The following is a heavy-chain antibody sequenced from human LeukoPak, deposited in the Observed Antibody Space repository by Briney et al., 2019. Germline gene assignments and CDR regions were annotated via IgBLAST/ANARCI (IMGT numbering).Heavy chain of an antibody. V-gene: IGHV1-2*02. J-gene: IGHJ6*02. CDR1: GYTFTGYY. Sequence: ASVKVSCKASGYTFTGYYMHWVRQAPGQGLEWMGWINPNSGGTNYAQKFQGRVTMTRDTSISTAYMELSRLRSDDTAVYYCASLPGNYYYYYGMDVWGQGTTVTVSS. CDR3: ASLPGNYYYYYGMDV. CDR2: INPNSGGT.